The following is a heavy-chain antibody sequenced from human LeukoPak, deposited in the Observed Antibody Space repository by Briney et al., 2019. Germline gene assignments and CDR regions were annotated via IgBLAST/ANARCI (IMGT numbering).Heavy chain of an antibody. CDR2: INLNGGST. CDR3: ARDPEYCSGGSCYRYNWFDP. V-gene: IGHV3-20*04. J-gene: IGHJ5*02. Sequence: GGSLRLSCAASGFTFDDYGISWVRQAPGKGLEWVSGINLNGGSTGYADSVKGRFTISRDNAKNSLYLQMNSLRAEDTPLYYCARDPEYCSGGSCYRYNWFDPWGQGTLVTVSS. CDR1: GFTFDDYG. D-gene: IGHD2-15*01.